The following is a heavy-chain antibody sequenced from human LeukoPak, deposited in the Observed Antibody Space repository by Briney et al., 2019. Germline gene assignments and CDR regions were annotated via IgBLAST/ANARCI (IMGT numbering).Heavy chain of an antibody. CDR2: INPNSGCT. CDR3: ARVIRPVDMEYNWFEP. CDR1: GYTFTGYY. Sequence: GASVKVSCTASGYTFTGYYMHWVRQSPGQGLEWMGWINPNSGCTNYTQKIQARVTRARDTSITTAYMELSRLRSADTAVYYSARVIRPVDMEYNWFEPWGEGTLVTVSS. D-gene: IGHD5-12*01. J-gene: IGHJ5*02. V-gene: IGHV1-2*02.